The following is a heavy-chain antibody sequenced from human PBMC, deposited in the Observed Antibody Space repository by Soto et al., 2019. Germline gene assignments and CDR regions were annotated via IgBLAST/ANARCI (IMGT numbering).Heavy chain of an antibody. CDR1: GYTFNNYD. CDR3: ARTAGDLDY. V-gene: IGHV1-8*01. Sequence: QVQLVQSGAEVKKPGASVKVSCKTSGYTFNNYDINWVRQATGQGLEWMGWTNPKSGYTGSAQKFQGRVTMTRDSSIRTAYMELHSLTSEDTAVYYCARTAGDLDYWGQGTLITVSS. CDR2: TNPKSGYT. J-gene: IGHJ4*02. D-gene: IGHD4-17*01.